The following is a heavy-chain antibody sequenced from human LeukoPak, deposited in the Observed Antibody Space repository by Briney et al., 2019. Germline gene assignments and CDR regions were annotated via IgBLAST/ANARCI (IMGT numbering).Heavy chain of an antibody. CDR3: ARDVGGSYPSFDY. D-gene: IGHD1-26*01. Sequence: ASVKVSCKASGYTFTNYAISWVRQAPGQGLEWMGWVNPYNGDTDYAQNLQGRVTMTTDTSTSTAHMELSRLRSDDTAVYYCARDVGGSYPSFDYWGQGTLVTVSS. J-gene: IGHJ4*02. CDR1: GYTFTNYA. V-gene: IGHV1-18*01. CDR2: VNPYNGDT.